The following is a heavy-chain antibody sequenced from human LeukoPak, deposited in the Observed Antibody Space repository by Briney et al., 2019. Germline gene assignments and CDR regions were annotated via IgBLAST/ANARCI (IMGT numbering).Heavy chain of an antibody. J-gene: IGHJ4*02. Sequence: SQTLSLTCTISGGSISSDDYYWSWIRQPAGKGLEWIGRVYTSGSTNYNPSLRSRVTISVDTSKNQFSLKLSSVTAADTAVYYCARSAAGHQYYFDYWGQGTPVTVSS. CDR2: VYTSGST. CDR3: ARSAAGHQYYFDY. D-gene: IGHD2-2*01. CDR1: GGSISSDDYY. V-gene: IGHV4-61*02.